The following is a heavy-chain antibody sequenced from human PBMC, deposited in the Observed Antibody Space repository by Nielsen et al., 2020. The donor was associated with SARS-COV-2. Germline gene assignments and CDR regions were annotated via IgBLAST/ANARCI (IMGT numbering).Heavy chain of an antibody. V-gene: IGHV3-33*08. Sequence: GGSLRLSCAAYGFTFSSHAMHWVRQAPGKGLEWVAVIWDDANNRYYADSVKGRFTISRDNSKNTLDLQMNSLRVEDTAVYYCARGYTYYSDTSGFSTYFDNWGQGTLVTVSS. D-gene: IGHD3-22*01. CDR1: GFTFSSHA. CDR3: ARGYTYYSDTSGFSTYFDN. CDR2: IWDDANNR. J-gene: IGHJ4*02.